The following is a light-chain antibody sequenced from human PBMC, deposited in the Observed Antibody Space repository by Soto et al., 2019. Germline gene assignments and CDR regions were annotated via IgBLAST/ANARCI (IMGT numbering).Light chain of an antibody. CDR2: DNN. V-gene: IGLV1-51*01. Sequence: QSVLTQPPSVSAAPGQKVTISCSGSGSNIGNNYVSWYQQLPGTAPKLLIYDNNKRPSGIPDRFSGSKSGTSATLGITGLQTGDAADYYCGTWDSSLSAVVFGGGTKVTVL. CDR3: GTWDSSLSAVV. J-gene: IGLJ2*01. CDR1: GSNIGNNY.